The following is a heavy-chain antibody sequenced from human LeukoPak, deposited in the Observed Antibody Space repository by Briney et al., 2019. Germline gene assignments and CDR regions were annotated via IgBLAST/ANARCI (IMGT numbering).Heavy chain of an antibody. V-gene: IGHV4-38-2*02. D-gene: IGHD2-2*01. CDR1: GYSISSGYY. J-gene: IGHJ4*02. CDR3: ARTFSRYCSSTSCYGGDRDY. Sequence: SETLSPTCTVSGYSISSGYYWGWIRQPPGKGLEWIGRIYHSGSTYYNPSLKSRVTISVDTSKNQFSLKLSSVTAADTAVYYCARTFSRYCSSTSCYGGDRDYWGQGTLVTVSS. CDR2: IYHSGST.